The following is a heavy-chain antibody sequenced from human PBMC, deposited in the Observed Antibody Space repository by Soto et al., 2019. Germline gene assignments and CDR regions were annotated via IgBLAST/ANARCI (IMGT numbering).Heavy chain of an antibody. Sequence: QITLKESGPTLVKPTQTLTLTCTFPGFSLSSIGEGVGWIRQPPGKALEWLALIYWDDDKRYSPSLKSRLTITKDTSKNQVVLTMTNMDPVDTATYYCVQSRCGGDGLQSYSSHSYYGLDVWGQGTTVTVSS. CDR2: IYWDDDK. D-gene: IGHD2-21*02. J-gene: IGHJ6*02. CDR1: GFSLSSIGEG. V-gene: IGHV2-5*02. CDR3: VQSRCGGDGLQSYSSHSYYGLDV.